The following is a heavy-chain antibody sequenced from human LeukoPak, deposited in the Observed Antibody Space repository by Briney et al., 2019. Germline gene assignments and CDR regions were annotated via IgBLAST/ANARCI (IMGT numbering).Heavy chain of an antibody. Sequence: SETLSLTCAVSGGSISSGGYSWSWIRQPPGKGLEWIGYIYYTGSTKYNPSLKSRVTISVDTSKNQFSLKLSSVTAADTALYYCARVDYGSFDYWGQGTLVTVSS. CDR1: GGSISSGGYS. CDR2: IYYTGST. D-gene: IGHD4-17*01. CDR3: ARVDYGSFDY. J-gene: IGHJ4*02. V-gene: IGHV4-61*08.